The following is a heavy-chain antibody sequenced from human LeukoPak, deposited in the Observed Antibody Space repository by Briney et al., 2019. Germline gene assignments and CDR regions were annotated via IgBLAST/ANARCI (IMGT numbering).Heavy chain of an antibody. V-gene: IGHV1-2*02. CDR2: INPNSGGT. Sequence: GASVKVSCKASGYTFTGYYMHWVRQAPGQGLEWMGWINPNSGGTNYAQKFQGRVTMTRDTSISTAYMELSSLRSEDTAVYYCTTFPRGNTLTFDYWGQGTLVTVSS. J-gene: IGHJ4*02. CDR1: GYTFTGYY. D-gene: IGHD4-23*01. CDR3: TTFPRGNTLTFDY.